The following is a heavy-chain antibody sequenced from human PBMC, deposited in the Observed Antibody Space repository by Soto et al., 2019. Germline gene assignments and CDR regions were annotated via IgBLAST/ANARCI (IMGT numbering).Heavy chain of an antibody. D-gene: IGHD2-8*01. J-gene: IGHJ6*02. V-gene: IGHV4-39*01. CDR1: GGSISSSSYY. CDR2: IYYSGST. Sequence: PSETLSLTSTVSGGSISSSSYYWSWIRQPPGKGLEWIGSIYYSGSTYYNPSLKSRVTISVDTSKNQFSLKLSSVTAADTAVYYCARVRAVLSYYYGMDVWGQGTTVTVSS. CDR3: ARVRAVLSYYYGMDV.